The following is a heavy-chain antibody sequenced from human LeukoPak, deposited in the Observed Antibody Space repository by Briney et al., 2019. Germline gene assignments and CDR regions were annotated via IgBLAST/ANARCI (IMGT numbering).Heavy chain of an antibody. Sequence: GRSLRLSCAASGFTFSSYAMHWVRQAPGKGLEWVAVISYDGSNKYYADSVKGRFTISRDNSKNTLYLQMNSLRAEDTAVYYCARTLERYNWNYAAFDYWGQGTLVTVSS. CDR1: GFTFSSYA. V-gene: IGHV3-30-3*01. CDR2: ISYDGSNK. D-gene: IGHD1-7*01. J-gene: IGHJ4*02. CDR3: ARTLERYNWNYAAFDY.